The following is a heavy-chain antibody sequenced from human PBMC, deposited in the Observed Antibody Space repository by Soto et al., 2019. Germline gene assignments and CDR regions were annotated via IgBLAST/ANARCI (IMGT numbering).Heavy chain of an antibody. CDR1: GYTFSDYG. CDR2: ISTNNGNT. CDR3: AIQRAGAYGMDV. D-gene: IGHD3-10*01. J-gene: IGHJ6*02. Sequence: QVQLVQSGAEVKKPGASVKVSCKASGYTFSDYGISWVRQAPGQRPEYMGWISTNNGNTKYAQNIQGRVTMTTDTSTSTGYMELRSLRPDDTVVYYCAIQRAGAYGMDVWGQGTTVTVSS. V-gene: IGHV1-18*01.